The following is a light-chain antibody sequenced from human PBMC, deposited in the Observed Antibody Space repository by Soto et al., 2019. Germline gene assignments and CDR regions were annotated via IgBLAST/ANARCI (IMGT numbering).Light chain of an antibody. V-gene: IGKV1-5*01. Sequence: DIQMTQSPSTLSASVGDRVTITCRASQSISGWLAWYQQKPGKAPKLLIYDGSSLESGVPSRFSGGGSGTEFTPTISSLHPDDFATYYCQQSGTFGQGTKVEIK. J-gene: IGKJ1*01. CDR1: QSISGW. CDR2: DGS. CDR3: QQSGT.